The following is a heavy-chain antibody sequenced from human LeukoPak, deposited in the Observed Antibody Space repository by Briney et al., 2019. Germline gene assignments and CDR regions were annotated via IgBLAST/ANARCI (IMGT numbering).Heavy chain of an antibody. CDR3: ARVAYCGGDCSSYYYYGMDV. CDR2: IYSGSTT. J-gene: IGHJ6*02. Sequence: GGSLRLSCAASGFDVNKDYLSWVRQAPGKGLEWVSIIYSGSTTYYIDSVKGRFTISRDNAKNTLYLQMNSLRAEDTAVYYCARVAYCGGDCSSYYYYGMDVWGQGTTVTVSS. CDR1: GFDVNKDY. D-gene: IGHD2-21*02. V-gene: IGHV3-53*01.